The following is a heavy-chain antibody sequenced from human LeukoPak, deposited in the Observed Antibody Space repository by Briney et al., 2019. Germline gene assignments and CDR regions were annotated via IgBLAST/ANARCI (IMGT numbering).Heavy chain of an antibody. CDR1: GGTFSSYA. J-gene: IGHJ3*02. CDR3: ARAWWSTGDDAFDI. Sequence: SVKVSCKASGGTFSSYAISWVRQAPGQGLGWMGGIIPIFGTANYAQKFQGRDTITTDESTSTASMELSSLRSEDTAVYYCARAWWSTGDDAFDIWGQGTMVTVSS. V-gene: IGHV1-69*05. CDR2: IIPIFGTA. D-gene: IGHD2-8*02.